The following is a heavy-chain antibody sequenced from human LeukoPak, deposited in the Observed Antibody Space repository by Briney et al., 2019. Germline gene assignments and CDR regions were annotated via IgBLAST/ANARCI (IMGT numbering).Heavy chain of an antibody. J-gene: IGHJ4*02. Sequence: ASVKVSCKASGFTFTSSAMQWVRQARGQRLEWIGWIVVGSGNTNYAQKFQERVTITRDMSTSTAYMELSSLRSEDTAVYYCAAESYCSSTSCYNWGQGTLVTVSS. V-gene: IGHV1-58*02. CDR1: GFTFTSSA. CDR2: IVVGSGNT. CDR3: AAESYCSSTSCYN. D-gene: IGHD2-2*02.